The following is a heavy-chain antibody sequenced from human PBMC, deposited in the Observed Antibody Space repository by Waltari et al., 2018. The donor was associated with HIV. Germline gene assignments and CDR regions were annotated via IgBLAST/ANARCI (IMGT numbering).Heavy chain of an antibody. Sequence: EAQLVESGGGLVQPGGSLRLSCIASGFTLRSYSLNWVRQAPGKGLEWVSYISRSSGTIHYADSVRGRFTVSRDNSKNTLYLQMNSLRAEDTAVYYCAKALLTGTSYYFDYWGQGTLVTVSS. CDR2: ISRSSGTI. CDR3: AKALLTGTSYYFDY. D-gene: IGHD1-20*01. J-gene: IGHJ4*02. V-gene: IGHV3-48*01. CDR1: GFTLRSYS.